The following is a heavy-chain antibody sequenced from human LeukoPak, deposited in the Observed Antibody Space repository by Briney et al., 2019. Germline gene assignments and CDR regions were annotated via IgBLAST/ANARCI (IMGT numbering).Heavy chain of an antibody. J-gene: IGHJ4*02. CDR3: ARRIPVAGLFDY. CDR1: GGSISSGNYY. Sequence: SETLSLTFTVSGGSISSGNYYWSWIRQHPEKGLEWIGYIYYSGNTYYNSSLKSRITISLDASKNQFSLKLSSVTAADTAMYYCARRIPVAGLFDYWGQGILVTVSS. D-gene: IGHD6-19*01. CDR2: IYYSGNT. V-gene: IGHV4-31*03.